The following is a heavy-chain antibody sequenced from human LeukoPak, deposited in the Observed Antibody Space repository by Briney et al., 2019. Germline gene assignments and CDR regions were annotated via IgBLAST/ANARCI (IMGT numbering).Heavy chain of an antibody. Sequence: GGSLRLSCAASGFTFSSYAMSWVRQAPGKGLEWVSAISGSGGSTYYADSVKGRFTISRDNSKNTLYLQMNSLRAEDTAVYYCAKAPLPSYGQDDYYYYGMDVWGQGTTVTVSS. CDR3: AKAPLPSYGQDDYYYYGMDV. J-gene: IGHJ6*02. CDR1: GFTFSSYA. V-gene: IGHV3-23*01. CDR2: ISGSGGST. D-gene: IGHD5-18*01.